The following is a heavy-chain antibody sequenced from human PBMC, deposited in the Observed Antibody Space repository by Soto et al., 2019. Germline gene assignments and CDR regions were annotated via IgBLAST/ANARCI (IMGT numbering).Heavy chain of an antibody. V-gene: IGHV3-7*03. Sequence: PGGSLRLSCAASAFTFSSYWMIWVRQAPGKGLEWVANIKQDGSEKYYVDSVKGRFTISRDNAKNSLYLQMNSLRAEDTAVYYCARDLFEAARRGEYAFDIWGQGTMVTV. CDR2: IKQDGSEK. CDR3: ARDLFEAARRGEYAFDI. D-gene: IGHD3-16*01. J-gene: IGHJ3*02. CDR1: AFTFSSYW.